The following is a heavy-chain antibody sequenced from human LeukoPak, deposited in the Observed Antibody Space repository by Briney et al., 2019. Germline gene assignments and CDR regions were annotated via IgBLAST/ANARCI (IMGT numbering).Heavy chain of an antibody. J-gene: IGHJ4*02. CDR2: INPNSGGT. Sequence: ASVSVSCKASGYTFTGYYMHWVGQAPGEGLEWMGWINPNSGGTNYAQKFRGRVTMTRDTSISTAYMELSRLRSDDTAVYYCARDRTRTGYSSGWYHDYWGQGTLVTVSS. D-gene: IGHD6-19*01. CDR1: GYTFTGYY. CDR3: ARDRTRTGYSSGWYHDY. V-gene: IGHV1-2*02.